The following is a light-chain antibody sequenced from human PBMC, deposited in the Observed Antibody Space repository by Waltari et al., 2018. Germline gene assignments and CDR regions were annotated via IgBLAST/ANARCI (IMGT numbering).Light chain of an antibody. Sequence: SYDLTQPLSVSVALGQTARNTCGESHLGRKPVHWYQAKPGLAPVLVIYRDNQRPSGIADRFSGSNSGNMATLTITTAQVGDEADYYCQVWDSSTVVFGAGTKLTVL. V-gene: IGLV3-9*01. CDR1: HLGRKP. J-gene: IGLJ3*02. CDR3: QVWDSSTVV. CDR2: RDN.